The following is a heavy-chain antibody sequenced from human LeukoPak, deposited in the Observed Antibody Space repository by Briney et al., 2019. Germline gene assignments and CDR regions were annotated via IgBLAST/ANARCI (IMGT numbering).Heavy chain of an antibody. J-gene: IGHJ4*02. V-gene: IGHV3-23*01. CDR3: ARAPAGIAPTHYFDY. CDR1: EFTFGSHG. D-gene: IGHD6-13*01. Sequence: GGSLRLSCAASEFTFGSHGLSWVRQAPGKGLEWVSAISSSGSMTFYADSVKGRFTMSRDNSKNTLYLQMNSLRVEDTAIYYCARAPAGIAPTHYFDYWGQGTLVTVSS. CDR2: ISSSGSMT.